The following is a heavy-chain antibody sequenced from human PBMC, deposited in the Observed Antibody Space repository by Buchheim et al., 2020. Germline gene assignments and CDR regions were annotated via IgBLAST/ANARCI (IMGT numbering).Heavy chain of an antibody. Sequence: EVQLVESGGGLVQPGGSLRLSCAASGFTFSSYWMSWVRQAPGKGLEWVANIKQDGSEKYYVDSVKGRFTISRDNAKNSLYLQMNSLRAEDTAVYYCARYYYDSSGYYYWYYYYGMDVWGQGTT. D-gene: IGHD3-22*01. CDR2: IKQDGSEK. CDR1: GFTFSSYW. J-gene: IGHJ6*02. CDR3: ARYYYDSSGYYYWYYYYGMDV. V-gene: IGHV3-7*01.